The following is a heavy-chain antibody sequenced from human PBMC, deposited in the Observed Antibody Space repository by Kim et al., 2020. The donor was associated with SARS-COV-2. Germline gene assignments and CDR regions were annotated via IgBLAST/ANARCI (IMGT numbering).Heavy chain of an antibody. CDR2: IKGDGSRT. D-gene: IGHD3-16*01. V-gene: IGHV3-74*01. CDR3: ARENWGPDY. J-gene: IGHJ4*02. Sequence: GGSLRLSCAASGFTFRTYYMHWVRQVPGKGLVWVSRIKGDGSRTDYAASVKGRFTISRDNPNNMQYLQMNSLRAEDTAVYYCARENWGPDYWGQGTLVTVSS. CDR1: GFTFRTYY.